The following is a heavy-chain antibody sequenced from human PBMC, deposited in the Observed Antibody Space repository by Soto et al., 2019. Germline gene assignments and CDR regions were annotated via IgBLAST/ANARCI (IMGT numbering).Heavy chain of an antibody. V-gene: IGHV1-69*12. Sequence: QVQLVQSGAEVKKPGSSVKVSCQASGGTFSSYAISWVRQAPGQGLEWMGGIIPICGTANNAQKFQGRVTITADESTSTAYMELSSLRCEDTAVYYFAGDMRGIRVFDYWGQGTLVTVSS. CDR3: AGDMRGIRVFDY. J-gene: IGHJ4*02. CDR1: GGTFSSYA. CDR2: IIPICGTA. D-gene: IGHD3-16*01.